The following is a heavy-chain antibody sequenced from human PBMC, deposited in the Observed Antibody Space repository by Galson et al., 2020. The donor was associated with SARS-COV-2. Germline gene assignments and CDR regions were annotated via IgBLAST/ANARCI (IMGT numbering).Heavy chain of an antibody. CDR1: GLPFNNNW. J-gene: IGHJ2*01. Sequence: QLGESLKIPRAASGLPFNNNWMSLVHPAPGKGLQWVANIRQDGLENYYVASVKGRFTISRDNARNSLFLQMNSLTVEDTAVYFCARLGTYYDILTGYRDWSFDLWGRGTLLTVSS. CDR2: IRQDGLEN. CDR3: ARLGTYYDILTGYRDWSFDL. D-gene: IGHD3-9*01. V-gene: IGHV3-7*02.